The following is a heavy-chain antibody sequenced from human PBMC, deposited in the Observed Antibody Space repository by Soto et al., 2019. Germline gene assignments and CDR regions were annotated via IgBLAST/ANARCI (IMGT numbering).Heavy chain of an antibody. D-gene: IGHD6-19*01. CDR1: GYTFTSYG. J-gene: IGHJ3*02. CDR2: MNPNSGNT. CDR3: ARGYSSGWYLIRAFDI. Sequence: ASVKVSCKASGYTFTSYGISWVRQAPGQGLEWMGWMNPNSGNTGYAQKFQGRVTMTRNTSISTAYMELSSLRSEDTAVYYCARGYSSGWYLIRAFDIWGQGTMVTVSS. V-gene: IGHV1-8*02.